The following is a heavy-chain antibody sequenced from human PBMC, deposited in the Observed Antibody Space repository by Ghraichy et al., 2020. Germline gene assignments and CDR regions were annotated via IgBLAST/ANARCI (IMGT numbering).Heavy chain of an antibody. CDR1: GFTFSDHY. V-gene: IGHV3-72*01. D-gene: IGHD3-10*01. Sequence: GGSLRLSCAASGFTFSDHYMDWVRQAPGKGLEWVGRTRNKANSYTTEYAASVKGRFTISRDDSKNSLYLQMNSLKTEDTAVYYCAREIGGELLLYAFDIWGQGTMVTDSS. CDR2: TRNKANSYTT. CDR3: AREIGGELLLYAFDI. J-gene: IGHJ3*02.